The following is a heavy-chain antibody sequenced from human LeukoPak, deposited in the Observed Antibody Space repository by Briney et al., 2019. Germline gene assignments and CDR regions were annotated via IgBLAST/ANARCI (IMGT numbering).Heavy chain of an antibody. CDR1: GGSVSSGDYY. J-gene: IGHJ4*02. CDR2: IYYSGRNI. D-gene: IGHD2-2*01. CDR3: ARAGEYCSSTSCYPVSDY. V-gene: IGHV4-61*08. Sequence: PSETLSLTCDVSGGSVSSGDYYWSWIRQPPGKGLEWIGYIYYSGRNINYNPSLKSRVTISIDTSKNQFSLKLSSVTAADTAVYYCARAGEYCSSTSCYPVSDYWGQGTLVTVSS.